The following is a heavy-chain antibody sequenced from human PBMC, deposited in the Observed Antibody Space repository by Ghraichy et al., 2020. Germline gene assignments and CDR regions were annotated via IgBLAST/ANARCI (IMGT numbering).Heavy chain of an antibody. V-gene: IGHV4-59*01. Sequence: SETLSLTYTVSGGSISSYYWSWIRQPPGKGLEWIGYIYYSGSTNYNPSLKSRVTISVDTSKNQFSLKLSSVTAADTAVYYCARRVDSSGYYSRYYYYYMDVWGKGTTVTVSS. CDR2: IYYSGST. D-gene: IGHD3-22*01. CDR3: ARRVDSSGYYSRYYYYYMDV. J-gene: IGHJ6*03. CDR1: GGSISSYY.